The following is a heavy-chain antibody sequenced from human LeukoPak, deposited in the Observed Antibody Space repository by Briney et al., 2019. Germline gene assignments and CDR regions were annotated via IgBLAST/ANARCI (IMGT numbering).Heavy chain of an antibody. CDR1: GFTFSTYA. J-gene: IGHJ6*02. CDR3: AGRVGYFYYGMDV. V-gene: IGHV3-23*01. D-gene: IGHD1-26*01. Sequence: SGGSLRLSCAVSGFTFSTYAMSWVRQAPGKGLEWVSAISGSGGSTYYADSVTGRFTISRDNSKNTVYLQMNSLRAEDTAVYYCAGRVGYFYYGMDVWGQGTTVTVSS. CDR2: ISGSGGST.